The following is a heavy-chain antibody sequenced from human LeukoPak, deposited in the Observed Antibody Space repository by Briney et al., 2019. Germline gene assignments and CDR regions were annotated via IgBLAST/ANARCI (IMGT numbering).Heavy chain of an antibody. CDR1: GGTFSSYA. J-gene: IGHJ4*02. D-gene: IGHD3-10*01. Sequence: SVKVSCKASGGTFSSYAISWVRQAPAQGLEWMGGIIPIFGTANYAQKFQGRVTITADESTSTAYMELSSLRSEDTAVYYCARGWGSGSYYFDYWGQGTLVTVSS. V-gene: IGHV1-69*13. CDR3: ARGWGSGSYYFDY. CDR2: IIPIFGTA.